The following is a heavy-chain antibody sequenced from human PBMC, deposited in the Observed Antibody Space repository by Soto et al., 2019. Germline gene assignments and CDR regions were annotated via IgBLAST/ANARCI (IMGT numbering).Heavy chain of an antibody. V-gene: IGHV3-66*01. D-gene: IGHD5-12*01. CDR1: GFTVSTNY. CDR2: IYSGGRT. CDR3: ARDTGSGYGESGAFDI. Sequence: GGSLRLSCAASGFTVSTNYMSWVRQAPWKGLEWVSVIYSGGRTYYADSVKGRFTISRDNSENTLYLQMSSLRAEDTAVYYCARDTGSGYGESGAFDIWGQGTMVTVSS. J-gene: IGHJ3*02.